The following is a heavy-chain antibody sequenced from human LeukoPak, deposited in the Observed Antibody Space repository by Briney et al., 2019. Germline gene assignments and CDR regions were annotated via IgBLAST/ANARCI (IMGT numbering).Heavy chain of an antibody. CDR1: GFTFSSYW. D-gene: IGHD4-23*01. J-gene: IGHJ4*02. V-gene: IGHV3-7*01. CDR2: IKQDGSEK. Sequence: GGSLRLSCAASGFTFSSYWMSWVRQAPGKGLEWVANIKQDGSEKYYVDSVKGRFTISRDNAKNSLYLQMNSLRAEDTAVYYCAREHESTTVVPDYWGQGTLVTVSS. CDR3: AREHESTTVVPDY.